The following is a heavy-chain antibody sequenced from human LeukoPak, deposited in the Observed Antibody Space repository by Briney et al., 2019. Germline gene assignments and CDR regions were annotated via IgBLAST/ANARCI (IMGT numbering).Heavy chain of an antibody. CDR3: ARRRRPSHAKTSLLGY. CDR2: IDPNSGDT. J-gene: IGHJ4*02. V-gene: IGHV1-2*06. D-gene: IGHD3-16*01. Sequence: ASVKVSCKASGYTFTGYYVHWVRQAPGQGLEWMGRIDPNSGDTNYAQKFQGRVTMTRDTSISTAYMEMSGLRSDDTAVYYCARRRRPSHAKTSLLGYWGPGSLVTVSS. CDR1: GYTFTGYY.